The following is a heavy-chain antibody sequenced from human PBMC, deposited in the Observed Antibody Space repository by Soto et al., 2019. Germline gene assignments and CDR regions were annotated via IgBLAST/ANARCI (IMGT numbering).Heavy chain of an antibody. J-gene: IGHJ6*02. CDR1: GFTFSSYS. CDR2: ISSSSSYI. V-gene: IGHV3-21*01. CDR3: ARDFEEGYDFWSGPGPYRSNSYYYGMDV. Sequence: GGSLRLSCAASGFTFSSYSMNWVRQAPGKGLEWVSSISSSSSYIYYADSVKGRFTISRDNAKNSLYLQMNSLRAEDTAVYYCARDFEEGYDFWSGPGPYRSNSYYYGMDVWGQGTTVTVSS. D-gene: IGHD3-3*01.